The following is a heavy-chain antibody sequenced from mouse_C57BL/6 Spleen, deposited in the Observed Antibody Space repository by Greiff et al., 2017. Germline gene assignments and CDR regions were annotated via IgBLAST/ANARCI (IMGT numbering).Heavy chain of an antibody. J-gene: IGHJ2*01. CDR3: ARYYGSSYFDY. CDR2: IYPGDGDT. CDR1: GYAFSSYW. V-gene: IGHV1-80*01. Sequence: QVQLKESGAELVKPGASVKISCKASGYAFSSYWMNWVKQRPGKGLEWIGQIYPGDGDTNYNGKFKGKATLTADKSSSTAYMQLSSLTSEDSAVYFCARYYGSSYFDYWGQGTTLTVSS. D-gene: IGHD1-1*01.